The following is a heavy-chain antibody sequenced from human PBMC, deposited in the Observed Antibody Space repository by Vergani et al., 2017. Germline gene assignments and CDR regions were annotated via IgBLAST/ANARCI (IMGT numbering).Heavy chain of an antibody. J-gene: IGHJ6*03. Sequence: QVQLVQSGAEVKKPGASVKVSCKASGYTFTGYYMHWVRQAPGQGLEWMGWINPNSGGTNYAQKFQGRVTMTRDTSISTAYMELSRLRSDDTAVYYWAREGWVRGVTDYYYYYMDVWGKGTTVTVSS. D-gene: IGHD3-10*01. CDR3: AREGWVRGVTDYYYYYMDV. CDR1: GYTFTGYY. V-gene: IGHV1-2*02. CDR2: INPNSGGT.